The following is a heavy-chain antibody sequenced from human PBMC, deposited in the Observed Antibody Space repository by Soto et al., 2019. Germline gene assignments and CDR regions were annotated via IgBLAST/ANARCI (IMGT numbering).Heavy chain of an antibody. CDR1: GFTFSSYA. D-gene: IGHD6-19*01. CDR2: ISGSGDST. V-gene: IGHV3-23*01. CDR3: ARRGSGRYYDY. Sequence: EVQLLESGGGLVQPGGSLRLSCAASGFTFSSYAMRWVRQAPGKGLEWVSAISGSGDSTYYADTVKGRFTISRDTSKITLDVQMNSLSDEDPGVYDGARRGSGRYYDYWGQGTLVTVSS. J-gene: IGHJ4*02.